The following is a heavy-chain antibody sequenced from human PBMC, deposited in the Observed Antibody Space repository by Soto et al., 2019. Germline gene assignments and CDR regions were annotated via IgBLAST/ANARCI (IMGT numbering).Heavy chain of an antibody. CDR1: GFTVSSNY. CDR2: IHSGGST. V-gene: IGHV3-66*01. CDR3: ARGQGFDY. J-gene: IGHJ4*02. Sequence: GGSLRLSCAASGFTVSSNYMNRVRQAPGKGLEWVSVIHSGGSTYYADSVKGRFSISRDNSKNTLYLQMNSLRAEDTAVYYCARGQGFDYWGQGTLVTVSS.